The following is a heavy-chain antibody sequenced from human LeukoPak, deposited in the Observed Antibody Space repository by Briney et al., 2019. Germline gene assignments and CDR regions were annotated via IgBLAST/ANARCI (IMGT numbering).Heavy chain of an antibody. CDR1: GGTFSSYA. CDR2: IIPILGIA. V-gene: IGHV1-69*04. J-gene: IGHJ3*02. CDR3: AREGGSATDAFDI. Sequence: GASVKVSCKASGGTFSSYAISWVRQAPGQGLEWMGRIIPILGIASYAQKFQGRVTMTRDTSTSAVYMELSSLRSEDTAVYYCAREGGSATDAFDIWGQGTMVTVSS. D-gene: IGHD3-10*01.